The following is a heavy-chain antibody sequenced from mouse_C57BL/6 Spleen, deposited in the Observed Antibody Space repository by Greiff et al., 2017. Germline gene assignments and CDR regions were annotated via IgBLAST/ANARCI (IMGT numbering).Heavy chain of an antibody. V-gene: IGHV1-26*01. D-gene: IGHD2-5*01. J-gene: IGHJ1*03. Sequence: EVQLQQSGPELVKPGASVKISCKASGYTFTDYYMNWVKQSHGKSLEWIGDINPNNGGTSYNQKFKGKATLTVDKSSSTAYMELRSLTSEDSAVYYCASWAYSKRYFDVWGTGTTVTVSS. CDR2: INPNNGGT. CDR1: GYTFTDYY. CDR3: ASWAYSKRYFDV.